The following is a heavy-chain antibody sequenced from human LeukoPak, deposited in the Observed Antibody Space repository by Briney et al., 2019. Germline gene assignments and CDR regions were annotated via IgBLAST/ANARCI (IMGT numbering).Heavy chain of an antibody. CDR3: ARRGVVAATDYYYGMDV. D-gene: IGHD2-15*01. V-gene: IGHV4-59*08. J-gene: IGHJ6*02. CDR2: IYYSGST. CDR1: GGSISSYY. Sequence: PSETLSLTCTVSGGSISSYYWSWIRQPPGKGLEWIGYIYYSGSTNYNPSLKSRVTISVDTSKNQFSLKLSSVTAADTAVYYCARRGVVAATDYYYGMDVWGQGTTVTVSS.